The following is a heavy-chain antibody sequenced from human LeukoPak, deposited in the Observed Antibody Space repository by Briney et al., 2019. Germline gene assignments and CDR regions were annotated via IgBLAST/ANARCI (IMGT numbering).Heavy chain of an antibody. Sequence: PGGSLRLSCAASGFTFSSYSMNWVRQAPGKGLGWVSSISSSSSYIYYADSVKGRFTISRDNAKNSLYLQMNSLRAEDTAVYYCARGSSSCCFDPWGQGTLVTVSS. V-gene: IGHV3-21*01. D-gene: IGHD6-13*01. CDR3: ARGSSSCCFDP. J-gene: IGHJ5*02. CDR2: ISSSSSYI. CDR1: GFTFSSYS.